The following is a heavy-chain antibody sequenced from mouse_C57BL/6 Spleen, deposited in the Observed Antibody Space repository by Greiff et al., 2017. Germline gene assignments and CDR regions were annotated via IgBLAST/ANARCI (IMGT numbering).Heavy chain of an antibody. D-gene: IGHD3-2*02. CDR3: ASSGGSGYLAY. Sequence: VQLQQSGAELVRPGASVKLSCKASGYTFTSYCMHWVKQRPVQGLEWIGYIDPSDSDTHYNQKFKGKATLTVDKSSSTAYMQLSSLTSEDSAVYVCASSGGSGYLAYWGQGTLVTVSA. CDR2: IDPSDSDT. J-gene: IGHJ3*01. CDR1: GYTFTSYC. V-gene: IGHV1-52*01.